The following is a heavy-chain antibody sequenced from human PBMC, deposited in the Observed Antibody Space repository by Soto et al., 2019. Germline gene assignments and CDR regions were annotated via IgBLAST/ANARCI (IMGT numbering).Heavy chain of an antibody. CDR1: GYSFTSYW. Sequence: EVQLVQSGAEVKKPGESLRISCKGSGYSFTSYWISWVRQMPGKGLEWMGRIDPSDSYTNYSPSFQGHATISADKSISTAYLQWSSLKASDTAMYYCASSLGAYYYDRSGYADYWCQGALVTVS. CDR2: IDPSDSYT. J-gene: IGHJ4*02. D-gene: IGHD3-22*01. CDR3: ASSLGAYYYDRSGYADY. V-gene: IGHV5-10-1*03.